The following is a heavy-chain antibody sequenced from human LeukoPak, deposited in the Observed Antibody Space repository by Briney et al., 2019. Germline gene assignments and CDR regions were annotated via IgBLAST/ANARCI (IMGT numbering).Heavy chain of an antibody. D-gene: IGHD6-19*01. CDR1: GGSISSNY. CDR2: IYYSGST. CDR3: AGGLQWLSFDN. J-gene: IGHJ4*02. V-gene: IGHV4-59*01. Sequence: SETLSHTCTVSGGSISSNYWSWIRQPPGKGLEWIAYIYYSGSTNYNPSLKSRVTTSVDTSKNHFSLKLSSLTAADTAVYYCAGGLQWLSFDNWGQGTLVTVSS.